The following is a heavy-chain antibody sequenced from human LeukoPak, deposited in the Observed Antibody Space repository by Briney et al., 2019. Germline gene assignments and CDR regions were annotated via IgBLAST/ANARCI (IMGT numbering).Heavy chain of an antibody. CDR3: TRTYYYDSSGNYFDY. V-gene: IGHV1-2*02. CDR1: GYTFTDYY. J-gene: IGHJ4*02. Sequence: GASVKVSCKASGYTFTDYYMHWVRQAPGQGLEWMGWINPNSGGTSFAQKFQGRVTMTRDTSISTAYMELNRLRSDDTAVYYCTRTYYYDSSGNYFDYWGQGSLVTVSS. CDR2: INPNSGGT. D-gene: IGHD3-22*01.